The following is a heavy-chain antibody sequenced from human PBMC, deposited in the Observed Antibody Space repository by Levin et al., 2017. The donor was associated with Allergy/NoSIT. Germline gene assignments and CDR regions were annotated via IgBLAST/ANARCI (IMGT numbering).Heavy chain of an antibody. J-gene: IGHJ4*02. CDR2: IYNSGST. V-gene: IGHV4-39*01. CDR1: GGSISSSISY. CDR3: ARQCYDILTGYYNFDY. D-gene: IGHD3-9*01. Sequence: PSETLSLTCTVSGGSISSSISYWGWIRQAPGKGLEWIGSIYNSGSTYYNPSLKSRVTTSVDTSKNQFSLKMSSVTGADTAVYYCARQCYDILTGYYNFDYWGQGTLVTVSS.